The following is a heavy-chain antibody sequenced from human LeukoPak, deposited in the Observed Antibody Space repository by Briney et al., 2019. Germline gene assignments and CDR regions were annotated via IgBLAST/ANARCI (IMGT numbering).Heavy chain of an antibody. Sequence: PGGSLRLSCAASGFTFSSYAMSWVRQAPGKGLEWVSAISGSGGSTYYADSVKGRFTISRDNSKNTLYLQMNSLRAEDTAVYYCAKDYHDSSGYYHYYYGMDVWGQGTTVTVSS. J-gene: IGHJ6*02. D-gene: IGHD3-22*01. V-gene: IGHV3-23*01. CDR3: AKDYHDSSGYYHYYYGMDV. CDR1: GFTFSSYA. CDR2: ISGSGGST.